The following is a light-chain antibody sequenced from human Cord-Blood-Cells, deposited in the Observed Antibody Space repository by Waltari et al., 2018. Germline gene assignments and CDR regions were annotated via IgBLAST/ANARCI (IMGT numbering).Light chain of an antibody. V-gene: IGLV1-47*01. J-gene: IGLJ2*01. CDR1: SSNIGSTY. CDR2: RNN. Sequence: QSVLTQPPSASGTPGQRVTISCSGSSSNIGSTYVYCYQQLPGTAPKLLIYRNNQRPSGVPDRFSGSKSGTSASLAISGLRSEDEADYYCAAWDDSLSVVFGGGTKLTVL. CDR3: AAWDDSLSVV.